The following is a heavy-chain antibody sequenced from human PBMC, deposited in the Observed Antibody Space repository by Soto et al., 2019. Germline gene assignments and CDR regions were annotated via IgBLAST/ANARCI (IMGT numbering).Heavy chain of an antibody. D-gene: IGHD3-22*01. Sequence: SVKVSCKASGGVFSNYALTWVRQAPGQGLEWVGGIVPVFGTPNYAPKFQGRVTVTADESTRTGYMELTSLTSEDTAIYYCARGSNYISTGYYFDNWGQGTLVTVSS. V-gene: IGHV1-69*13. CDR3: ARGSNYISTGYYFDN. CDR2: IVPVFGTP. J-gene: IGHJ5*02. CDR1: GGVFSNYA.